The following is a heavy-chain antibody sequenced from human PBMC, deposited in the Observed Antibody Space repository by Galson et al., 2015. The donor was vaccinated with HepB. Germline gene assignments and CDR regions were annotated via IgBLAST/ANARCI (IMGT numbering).Heavy chain of an antibody. V-gene: IGHV1-18*04. J-gene: IGHJ4*02. D-gene: IGHD4/OR15-4a*01. CDR2: ISAYGGTT. CDR1: GYTFTSNG. Sequence: SVKVSCKASGYTFTSNGISWVRQTPRQGLEWLGRISAYGGTTKYAQKYQGRITLTRDTSTSTAYVELRSLRSDDTAVYYCARDRDYRFDYWGQGTLVTVSS. CDR3: ARDRDYRFDY.